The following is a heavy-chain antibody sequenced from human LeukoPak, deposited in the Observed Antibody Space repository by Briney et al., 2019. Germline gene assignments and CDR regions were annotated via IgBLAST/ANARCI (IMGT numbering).Heavy chain of an antibody. Sequence: SEPLSLTCTVSGGSISSYYWSWIRQPPGKGLEWIGYIYYSGSTNYNPSLKSRVTISVDTSKNQFSLKLSSVTAEDTAVYFCARDHGEGFDNWGPGTLVTVSS. J-gene: IGHJ4*02. CDR1: GGSISSYY. V-gene: IGHV4-59*01. CDR2: IYYSGST. CDR3: ARDHGEGFDN. D-gene: IGHD4-17*01.